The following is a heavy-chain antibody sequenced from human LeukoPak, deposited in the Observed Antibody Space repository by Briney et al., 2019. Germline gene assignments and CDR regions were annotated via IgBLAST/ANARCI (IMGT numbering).Heavy chain of an antibody. V-gene: IGHV1-46*01. J-gene: IGHJ4*02. Sequence: GASVKVSCKAFGYTFTTYYMHWVRQAPGQGLEWMGIINPSGGSTFYAQKSQGRVTMTRDTSTSTVYMELSSLRSEDTAVYYCARRYCSGGSCSFEYWGQGTLVTVSS. CDR3: ARRYCSGGSCSFEY. D-gene: IGHD2-15*01. CDR2: INPSGGST. CDR1: GYTFTTYY.